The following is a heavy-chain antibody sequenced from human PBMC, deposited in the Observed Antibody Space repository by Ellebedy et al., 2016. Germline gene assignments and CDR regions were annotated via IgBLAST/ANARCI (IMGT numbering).Heavy chain of an antibody. V-gene: IGHV3-9*01. J-gene: IGHJ4*02. CDR2: ISWNSAAI. Sequence: SLKISXATSGFTFDDYALHWVRQVPGKGLGWVSGISWNSAAIGYGEAVKGRFTISRDSAKNYLYLRMNSLRVEDTALYFCAKGTMDYLHHWGQGTLVTVSS. CDR3: AKGTMDYLHH. D-gene: IGHD3-10*01. CDR1: GFTFDDYA.